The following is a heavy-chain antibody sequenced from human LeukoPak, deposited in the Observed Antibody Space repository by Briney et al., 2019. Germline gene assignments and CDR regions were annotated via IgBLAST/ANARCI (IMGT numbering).Heavy chain of an antibody. Sequence: PGGSLRLSCAASGFTFSDYCMSWIRQAPGKGLEWVSYISSSGSTIYYADSVKGRFTISRDNAKNSLYLQMNSLRAEDTAVYYCARGAGRYFDWLLSPDAFDIWGQGTMVTVSS. J-gene: IGHJ3*02. CDR2: ISSSGSTI. CDR3: ARGAGRYFDWLLSPDAFDI. V-gene: IGHV3-11*04. D-gene: IGHD3-9*01. CDR1: GFTFSDYC.